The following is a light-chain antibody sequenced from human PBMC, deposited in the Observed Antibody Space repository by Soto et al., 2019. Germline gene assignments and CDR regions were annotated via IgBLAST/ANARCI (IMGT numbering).Light chain of an antibody. CDR3: QQVNSYPLT. Sequence: IQLTQWASLVSASVVDRVTITCRASQDIANYLAWYQQKPGKAPKFLIYATSTFQSGLPSRFSGSGSGTEFTLTISSLQPEDFATYYCQQVNSYPLTFGGGTKVDIK. V-gene: IGKV1-9*01. J-gene: IGKJ4*01. CDR1: QDIANY. CDR2: ATS.